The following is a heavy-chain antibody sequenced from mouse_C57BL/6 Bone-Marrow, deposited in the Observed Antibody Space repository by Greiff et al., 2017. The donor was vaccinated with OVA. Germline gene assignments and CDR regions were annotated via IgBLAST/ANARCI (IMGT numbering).Heavy chain of an antibody. J-gene: IGHJ1*03. Sequence: VQLQQSGAELVRPGGSVKLSCTASGFNIKDDYMHWVQQRPEQGLEWIGRIDAENGDTEYAAKVKGRATITADTSNNTASLQLSSLTSEYTAVYYCTTECYGSRRYFDVWGTGTTVTVSS. CDR2: IDAENGDT. CDR1: GFNIKDDY. D-gene: IGHD1-1*01. V-gene: IGHV14-4*01. CDR3: TTECYGSRRYFDV.